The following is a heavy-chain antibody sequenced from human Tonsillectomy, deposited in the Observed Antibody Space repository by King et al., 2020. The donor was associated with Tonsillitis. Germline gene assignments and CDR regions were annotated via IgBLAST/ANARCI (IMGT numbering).Heavy chain of an antibody. V-gene: IGHV3-74*01. Sequence: VQLVESGGGLVQPGGSLRLSCAASGFTFSGYRMRWVGQSPGKGLLWCSRINTDGSSTSYAASVKGRLTISSDNAKNTLYLQMNSLRAEDTAVYYCARDFLYRGGWGPGTTVTVSS. CDR2: INTDGSST. D-gene: IGHD1-14*01. J-gene: IGHJ6*02. CDR1: GFTFSGYR. CDR3: ARDFLYRGG.